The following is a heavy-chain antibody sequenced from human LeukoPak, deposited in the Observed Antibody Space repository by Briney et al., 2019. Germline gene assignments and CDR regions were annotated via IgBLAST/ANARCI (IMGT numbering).Heavy chain of an antibody. J-gene: IGHJ3*02. CDR2: IYHSGST. CDR3: AAFSITGTPFGFDI. V-gene: IGHV4-30-2*01. D-gene: IGHD1-20*01. CDR1: GGSISSGGYY. Sequence: TLSLTCTVSGGSISSGGYYWSWIRQPPGKGLEWIGYIYHSGSTYYNPSLKSRVTISVDRYKNQFSLKLSSVTAADTAVYYCAAFSITGTPFGFDIWGQGTMVTVSS.